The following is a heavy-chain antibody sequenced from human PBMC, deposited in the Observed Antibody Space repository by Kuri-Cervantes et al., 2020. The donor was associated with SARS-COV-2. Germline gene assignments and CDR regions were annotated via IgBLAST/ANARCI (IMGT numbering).Heavy chain of an antibody. CDR3: ASELLWYFDL. V-gene: IGHV3-30*04. D-gene: IGHD1-26*01. J-gene: IGHJ2*01. CDR2: ISYDGSNK. Sequence: GESLKISWAASGFTFSSYAMHWVRQAPGKGLEWVAVISYDGSNKYYADSVKGRFTISRDNSKNTLYLQMNSLRAEDTAVYYCASELLWYFDLWGRGTLVTVSS. CDR1: GFTFSSYA.